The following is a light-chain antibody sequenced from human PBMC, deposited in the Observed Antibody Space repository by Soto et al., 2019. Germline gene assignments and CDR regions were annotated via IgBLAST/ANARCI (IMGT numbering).Light chain of an antibody. Sequence: EIVMTQSPANLSVSPGDRATLSCRASQSIGSNLAWYQQTPGQAPSFLISGASSRATCFPARFRGSGSGTDFTLTFSSLQSEDWAVYVCLQYHLWPLTFGQGNKVEI. CDR1: QSIGSN. CDR3: LQYHLWPLT. CDR2: GAS. J-gene: IGKJ1*01. V-gene: IGKV3-15*01.